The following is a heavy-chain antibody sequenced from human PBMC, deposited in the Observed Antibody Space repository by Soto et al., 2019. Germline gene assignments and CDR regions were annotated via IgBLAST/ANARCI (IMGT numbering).Heavy chain of an antibody. D-gene: IGHD4-17*01. CDR3: AREFSPGGDYGGIPNLWYYYYYMDV. V-gene: IGHV3-48*01. CDR1: GFTFSSYS. Sequence: GGSLRLSCAASGFTFSSYSMNWVRQAPGKGLEWVSYISSSSGTIYYADSVKGRFTISRDNAKNSLYLQMNSLRAEDTAVYYCAREFSPGGDYGGIPNLWYYYYYMDVWGKGTTVTVSS. J-gene: IGHJ6*03. CDR2: ISSSSGTI.